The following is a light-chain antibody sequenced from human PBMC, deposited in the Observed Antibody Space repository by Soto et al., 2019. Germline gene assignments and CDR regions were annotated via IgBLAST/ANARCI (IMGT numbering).Light chain of an antibody. CDR1: QNINTW. J-gene: IGKJ5*01. CDR2: ESS. Sequence: DIQMTQSPSTLSASVGDRVTITCRASQNINTWLAWYQQKPGKAPKLLIHESSILEGGDSSRFSGSGSGTEFTLAIRSLQPDDFATYYCRHYNSYPLTFGQGTRLEIK. V-gene: IGKV1-5*03. CDR3: RHYNSYPLT.